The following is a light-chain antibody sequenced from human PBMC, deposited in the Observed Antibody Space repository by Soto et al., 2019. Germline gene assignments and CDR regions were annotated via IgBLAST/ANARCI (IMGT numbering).Light chain of an antibody. CDR1: QSVSSH. CDR2: GAS. V-gene: IGKV3-20*01. CDR3: QQYGGSPRT. J-gene: IGKJ1*01. Sequence: EIVMTQSPATLSVSPGESATLSCRASQSVSSHLAWYQQKPGQAPRLLIYGASSRATGIPDRFTGSGSGTDFTLTIGRLEPEDFAVYYCQQYGGSPRTFGQGTKVDTK.